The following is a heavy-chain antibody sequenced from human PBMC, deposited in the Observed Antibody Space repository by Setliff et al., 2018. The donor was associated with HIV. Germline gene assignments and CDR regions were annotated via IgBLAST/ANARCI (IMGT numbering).Heavy chain of an antibody. V-gene: IGHV3-48*03. CDR1: GFTFSSYE. CDR3: ARVLRGGGDYFDY. CDR2: ISRSGNTI. J-gene: IGHJ4*02. Sequence: SLRLSCAASGFTFSSYEMTWVRQAPGKGLEWVSYISRSGNTIYYADSVKGRFTISRDNAKNSLFLQMNSLRPEDTAIYYCARVLRGGGDYFDYWGQGTLVTVSS. D-gene: IGHD3-10*01.